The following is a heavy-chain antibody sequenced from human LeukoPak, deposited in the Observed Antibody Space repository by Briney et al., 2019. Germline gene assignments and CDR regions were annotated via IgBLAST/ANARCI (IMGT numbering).Heavy chain of an antibody. CDR2: INHSGST. J-gene: IGHJ4*02. CDR1: GGSFSGYY. Sequence: MPSETLSLTCAVYGGSFSGYYWSWIRQPPGKGLEWIGEINHSGSTNYNPSLKSRVTISVDTSKNQFSLKLSSVTAADTAVYYCASGRARYSGSGSYPSPLDYWGQGTLVTVSS. D-gene: IGHD3-10*01. CDR3: ASGRARYSGSGSYPSPLDY. V-gene: IGHV4-34*01.